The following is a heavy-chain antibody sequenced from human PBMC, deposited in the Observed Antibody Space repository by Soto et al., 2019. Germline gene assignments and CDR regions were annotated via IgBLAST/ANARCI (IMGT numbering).Heavy chain of an antibody. CDR2: VHSSGST. Sequence: QVQLQESGPGLVKPSETLSLTCTVAGGSISGYFWNWIRQPPGRGLEWIGYVHSSGSTKYNPSLKSRVTISIDTSKNQFSLNVSSVTAADTAVYYCAKTGWGGFWGQGTLVTVSS. V-gene: IGHV4-59*01. CDR3: AKTGWGGF. J-gene: IGHJ4*02. CDR1: GGSISGYF. D-gene: IGHD3-16*01.